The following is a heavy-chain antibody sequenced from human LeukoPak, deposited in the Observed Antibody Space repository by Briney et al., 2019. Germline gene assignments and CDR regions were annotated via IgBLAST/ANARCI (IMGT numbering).Heavy chain of an antibody. D-gene: IGHD3-22*01. CDR2: MNPSSGNT. CDR1: GYTFTSYD. CDR3: ARLDYYEQGFDP. V-gene: IGHV1-8*01. Sequence: GASVKVSCKASGYTFTSYDINWVRQATGQGLEWMGWMNPSSGNTGYAQKFQGRVTMTRNTSISTAYMELSSLRSEDTAVYYCARLDYYEQGFDPWGQGTLVTVSS. J-gene: IGHJ5*02.